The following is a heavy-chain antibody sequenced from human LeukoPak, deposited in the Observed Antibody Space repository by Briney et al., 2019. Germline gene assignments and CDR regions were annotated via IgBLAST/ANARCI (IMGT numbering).Heavy chain of an antibody. Sequence: TSETLSLICTVSGGSISSGSYFWSWIRQPAGKGLEWIGRIFTSGSTNYHPSLRSRVTISVDTSKNQFSLNLSSVTAADTAVYYCARADSDIFDYWGQGTLVTVSS. V-gene: IGHV4-61*02. J-gene: IGHJ4*02. CDR3: ARADSDIFDY. CDR2: IFTSGST. CDR1: GGSISSGSYF. D-gene: IGHD2-15*01.